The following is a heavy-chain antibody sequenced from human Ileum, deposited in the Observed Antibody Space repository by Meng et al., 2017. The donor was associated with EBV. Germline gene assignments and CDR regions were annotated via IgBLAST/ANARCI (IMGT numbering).Heavy chain of an antibody. V-gene: IGHV4-4*02. D-gene: IGHD3-22*01. CDR1: GGSISSSNW. J-gene: IGHJ4*02. Sequence: GRVQGWGPGMVKASGTLSLTCAVSGGSISSSNWWSWVRQAPGKGLEWIGEIHHTESTNYNPSLKSRVTISVDKSKNQFSLKLSSVTAADTAVYYCARESYSDSSGYYSLDYWGQGSLVTVSS. CDR2: IHHTEST. CDR3: ARESYSDSSGYYSLDY.